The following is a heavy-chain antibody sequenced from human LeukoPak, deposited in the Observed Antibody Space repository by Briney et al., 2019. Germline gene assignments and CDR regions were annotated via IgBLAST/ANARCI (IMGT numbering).Heavy chain of an antibody. CDR2: IDSNSRTI. CDR1: GFTLRSYV. Sequence: GGSLRLSCAASGFTLRSYVMSWVRQAPGKGLEWISYIDSNSRTIHYADSVRGRFTISRDNARNSLFLQMNSLRAEDTAVYYCVREYCSGGSCSDAFDIWGQGTMVTVSS. V-gene: IGHV3-48*04. J-gene: IGHJ3*02. D-gene: IGHD2-15*01. CDR3: VREYCSGGSCSDAFDI.